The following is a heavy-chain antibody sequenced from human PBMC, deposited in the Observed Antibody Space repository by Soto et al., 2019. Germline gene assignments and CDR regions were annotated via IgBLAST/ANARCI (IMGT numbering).Heavy chain of an antibody. D-gene: IGHD2-15*01. CDR2: INHSGST. J-gene: IGHJ4*02. Sequence: PSETLSLTCAVYGGSFSGYYWSWIRQPPGKGLEWIGEINHSGSTNYNPPLKSRVTISVDTSKNQFSLKLSSVTAADTAVYYCAVSGPRLLIFDYWGQGTLVTVSS. V-gene: IGHV4-34*01. CDR1: GGSFSGYY. CDR3: AVSGPRLLIFDY.